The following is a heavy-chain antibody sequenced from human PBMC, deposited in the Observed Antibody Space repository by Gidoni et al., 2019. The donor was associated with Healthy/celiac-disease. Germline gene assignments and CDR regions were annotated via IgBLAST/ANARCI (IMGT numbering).Heavy chain of an antibody. Sequence: QVQLVESGGGVVQPGRSLRLSCAASGFTFISYAMHWVRQAPGKGLEWVAVISYDGSNKYYADSVKGRFTIARDNSKNTLYLQMNSLRAEDTAVYYCARDWGNYDILTGYRYWGQGTLVTVSS. D-gene: IGHD3-9*01. CDR3: ARDWGNYDILTGYRY. V-gene: IGHV3-30-3*01. CDR2: ISYDGSNK. CDR1: GFTFISYA. J-gene: IGHJ4*02.